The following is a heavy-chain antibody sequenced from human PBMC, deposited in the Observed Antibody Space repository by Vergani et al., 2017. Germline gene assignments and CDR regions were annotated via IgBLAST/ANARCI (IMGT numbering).Heavy chain of an antibody. CDR3: AKDGPGSPRSYYYGSGMGDH. V-gene: IGHV3-30*18. J-gene: IGHJ4*02. Sequence: QVQLVESGGGVVQPGRSLRLSCAASGFTFSSYGMHWVRQAPGKGLEWVAVISYDGSNKYYADSVKGRFTISRDNSKNTLYLQMNSLRAEDTAVYYCAKDGPGSPRSYYYGSGMGDHWGQGTLVTVSS. CDR1: GFTFSSYG. CDR2: ISYDGSNK. D-gene: IGHD3-10*01.